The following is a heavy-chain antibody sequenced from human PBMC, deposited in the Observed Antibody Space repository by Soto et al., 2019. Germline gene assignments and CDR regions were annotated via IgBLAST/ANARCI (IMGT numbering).Heavy chain of an antibody. V-gene: IGHV3-48*02. CDR3: ARYRLYSSSWYTAFDY. D-gene: IGHD6-13*01. J-gene: IGHJ4*02. Sequence: GGSLRLSCAASGFTFSSYSMNWVRQAPGKGLEWVSYISSSSSTIYYADSVKGRFTISRDNAKNSLYLQMNSLRDEDTAVYYCARYRLYSSSWYTAFDYWGQGTLVTVSS. CDR1: GFTFSSYS. CDR2: ISSSSSTI.